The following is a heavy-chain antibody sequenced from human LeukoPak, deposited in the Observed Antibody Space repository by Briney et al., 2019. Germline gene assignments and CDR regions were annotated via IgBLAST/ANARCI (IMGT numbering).Heavy chain of an antibody. CDR3: ASVVTAITVFGAFDI. CDR2: ISYDGSNK. D-gene: IGHD2-21*02. CDR1: GFTFSSYC. V-gene: IGHV3-33*08. Sequence: PGGPLRLSCAASGFTFSSYCMHWVRQAPGKGLEWVGVISYDGSNKYYAYSVKGRFTISRDNSKNTLYLQMNSLRAEDTAVYYCASVVTAITVFGAFDIWGQGTMVTVSS. J-gene: IGHJ3*02.